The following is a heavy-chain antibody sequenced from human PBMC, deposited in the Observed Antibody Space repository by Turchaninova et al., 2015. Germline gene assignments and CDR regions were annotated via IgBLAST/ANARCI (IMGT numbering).Heavy chain of an antibody. Sequence: EVQLVESGGGLVQPGGSLRLSCAAYGFTFTAFSMNWVRYATGKGLEWVSHIGPSSNAIPYADSEKGLLTISGDNAKNSRYRQMNSLGAEDTAVYYWVRDHNWAFDYWGQGTLVTVPS. CDR2: IGPSSNAI. CDR1: GFTFTAFS. D-gene: IGHD1-1*01. CDR3: VRDHNWAFDY. V-gene: IGHV3-48*04. J-gene: IGHJ4*02.